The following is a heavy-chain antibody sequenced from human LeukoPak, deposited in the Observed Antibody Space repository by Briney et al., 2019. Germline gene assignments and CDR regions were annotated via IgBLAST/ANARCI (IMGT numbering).Heavy chain of an antibody. CDR2: IRSTGNTI. CDR1: GFIFSSYS. J-gene: IGHJ4*02. D-gene: IGHD3-10*01. V-gene: IGHV3-48*01. CDR3: TRDPSALDY. Sequence: GGSLRLSCAASGFIFSSYSMNWVRQAPGKGLEWVSYIRSTGNTIYYADSVKGRFTISRDNTKNSLDLQMNSLRAEDTAVYYCTRDPSALDYWGPGTLVTVSS.